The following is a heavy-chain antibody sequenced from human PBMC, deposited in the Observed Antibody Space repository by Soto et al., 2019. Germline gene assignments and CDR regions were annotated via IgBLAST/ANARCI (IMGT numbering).Heavy chain of an antibody. D-gene: IGHD1-26*01. CDR1: GGSMSRYY. CDR2: GWTSGST. V-gene: IGHV4-4*07. CDR3: ARTVGAAYYFDF. Sequence: SETMCLTCKVSGGSMSRYYRSWIRQPAGRGLEWIGRGWTSGSTNYNPSLKGRVTMSIDTSNNHFSLKLNSVAAADTAVYYCARTVGAAYYFDFWGQGTLVTVSS. J-gene: IGHJ4*02.